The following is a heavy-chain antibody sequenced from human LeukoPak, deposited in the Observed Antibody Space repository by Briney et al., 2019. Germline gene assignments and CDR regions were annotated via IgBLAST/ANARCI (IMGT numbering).Heavy chain of an antibody. D-gene: IGHD3-22*01. CDR3: ANRRYDSSVYYYGDVDY. Sequence: ASVKVSCKVSGYTLSELSMHWVRQAPGKGLEWMGGFDPEDGETIYEQKFQGRVTMPEDTSTETAYMELSSLRSEDTAVYYCANRRYDSSVYYYGDVDYWSQGTLVTVSS. V-gene: IGHV1-24*01. CDR2: FDPEDGET. J-gene: IGHJ4*02. CDR1: GYTLSELS.